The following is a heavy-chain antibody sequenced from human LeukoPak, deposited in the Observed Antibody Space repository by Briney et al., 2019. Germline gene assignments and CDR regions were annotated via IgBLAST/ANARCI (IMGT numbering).Heavy chain of an antibody. CDR3: ARRHSLSYDAFDI. CDR2: IYPGDSDT. CDR1: GYSFATYW. Sequence: NRGESLKISCKGSGYSFATYWIGWVRQMPGKGLEWMGIIYPGDSDTRYSPAFQGQVTISADKSMSTAYLRWSSLKASDTAMYYCARRHSLSYDAFDIWGQGTMVTVSA. V-gene: IGHV5-51*01. J-gene: IGHJ3*02. D-gene: IGHD3-16*02.